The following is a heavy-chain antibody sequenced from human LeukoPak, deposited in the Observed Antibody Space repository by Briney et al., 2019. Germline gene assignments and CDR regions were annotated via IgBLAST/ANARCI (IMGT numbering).Heavy chain of an antibody. CDR2: IKSDGIST. V-gene: IGHV3-74*01. Sequence: QTGGSLRLSCAASGFSFSTSWMHWVRQAPGKGLVWVSRIKSDGISTTYADSVKGRFTISRDNAKNSLYLQMNSLRVEDTALYYCARRAPSHDFDDWGQGTLVTVSS. CDR3: ARRAPSHDFDD. CDR1: GFSFSTSW. J-gene: IGHJ4*02.